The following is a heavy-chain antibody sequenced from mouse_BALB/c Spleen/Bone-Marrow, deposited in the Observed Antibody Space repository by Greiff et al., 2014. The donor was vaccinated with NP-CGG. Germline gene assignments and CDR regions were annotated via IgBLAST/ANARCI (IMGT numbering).Heavy chain of an antibody. CDR2: IDPANGNT. V-gene: IGHV14-3*02. CDR3: ASYYYGSSSFAH. D-gene: IGHD1-1*01. Sequence: SGAELVKPGASVKLSCTASGFNIKDTYMHWVKQRPEQGLEWIGRIDPANGNTKYDPKFQGKATITADTSSNTAYLQLSSLTSEDTAVYYCASYYYGSSSFAHWGQGTLVTVSA. CDR1: GFNIKDTY. J-gene: IGHJ3*01.